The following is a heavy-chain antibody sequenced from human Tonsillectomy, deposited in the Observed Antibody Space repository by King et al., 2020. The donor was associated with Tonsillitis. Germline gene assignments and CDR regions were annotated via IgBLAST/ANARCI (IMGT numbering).Heavy chain of an antibody. Sequence: VQLVESGGGVVQPGRSLRLSCAASGFTFSRYGMHWLRQAPGKGLEWVSVISYEGRMKNYADSVKGRFTISSDDSKNTLYLKLNSLTPEEAAVYYCAKDSTDAVTPRQDKNFDSWGQGTLVTVSS. D-gene: IGHD6-6*01. CDR3: AKDSTDAVTPRQDKNFDS. J-gene: IGHJ4*02. CDR2: ISYEGRMK. V-gene: IGHV3-30*18. CDR1: GFTFSRYG.